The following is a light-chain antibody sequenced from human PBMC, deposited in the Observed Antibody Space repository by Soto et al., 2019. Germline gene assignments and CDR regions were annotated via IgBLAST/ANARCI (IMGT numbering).Light chain of an antibody. Sequence: QSVLTQPASVSGSPGQSITISCTGTNSDVGGYNYVSWYQQHPGKAPKLMIYDVSNRPSGVSNRFSGSKSGNTASLTISGLRAEDEADYYCSSYTSSSTYVFGTGTKVTVL. CDR2: DVS. CDR3: SSYTSSSTYV. V-gene: IGLV2-14*01. CDR1: NSDVGGYNY. J-gene: IGLJ1*01.